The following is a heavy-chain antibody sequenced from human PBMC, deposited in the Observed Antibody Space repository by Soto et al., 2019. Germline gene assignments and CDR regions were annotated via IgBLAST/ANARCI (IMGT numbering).Heavy chain of an antibody. D-gene: IGHD1-26*01. CDR1: GYTFTNYA. Sequence: QVQLVQSGAEVKKPGASVKVSCKASGYTFTNYAMHWVRQAPGQRLEWMGWINAGNGNTKYSQKFQGRVTITRDTSASTSHMELSGLRSEDTAVYYCARGGRLNWYFDLWGRGTLVTVSS. CDR2: INAGNGNT. CDR3: ARGGRLNWYFDL. J-gene: IGHJ2*01. V-gene: IGHV1-3*01.